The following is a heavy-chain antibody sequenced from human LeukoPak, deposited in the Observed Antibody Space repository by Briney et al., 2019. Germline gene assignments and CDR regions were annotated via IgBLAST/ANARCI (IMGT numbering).Heavy chain of an antibody. CDR1: GGSFRSYA. CDR3: ARVGFGSGSYYDAFDI. Sequence: ASVKVSCKASGGSFRSYAISWVRQAPGQGLEWMGGIIPVFKTTNYAQKFQGRVTISADLSTSTAYMELSSLRSDDTAFYYCARVGFGSGSYYDAFDIWGQGTMVAVSS. V-gene: IGHV1-69*01. D-gene: IGHD3-10*01. J-gene: IGHJ3*02. CDR2: IIPVFKTT.